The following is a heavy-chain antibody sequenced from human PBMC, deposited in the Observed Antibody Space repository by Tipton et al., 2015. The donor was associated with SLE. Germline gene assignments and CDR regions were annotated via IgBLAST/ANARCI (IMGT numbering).Heavy chain of an antibody. CDR1: GGSLSHYY. V-gene: IGHV4-4*08. J-gene: IGHJ4*02. D-gene: IGHD3-3*02. CDR2: IYASGST. CDR3: ARVRGLSTWYDY. Sequence: TLSLTCTVSGGSLSHYYWTWIRQPPGKGLEWIGYIYASGSTSYSPSLKSRLTISVDTSRSQFSLNLTSVTAADTAVYYCARVRGLSTWYDYWGQGTLVTVSS.